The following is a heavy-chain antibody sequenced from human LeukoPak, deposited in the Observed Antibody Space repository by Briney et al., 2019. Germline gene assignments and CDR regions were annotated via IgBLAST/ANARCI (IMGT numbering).Heavy chain of an antibody. CDR3: GQDPNGNYIGAFDF. J-gene: IGHJ3*01. D-gene: IGHD4-17*01. CDR1: GLIFHNYA. CDR2: ILGGGGT. V-gene: IGHV3-23*01. Sequence: GGSLRLSCAASGLIFHNYALVWIRRAPGKGPEWVSAILGGGGTFYADAVKGRFTISRDNSKNTFYLQMNSLRAEDTATYYCGQDPNGNYIGAFDFWGRGTMVTVSS.